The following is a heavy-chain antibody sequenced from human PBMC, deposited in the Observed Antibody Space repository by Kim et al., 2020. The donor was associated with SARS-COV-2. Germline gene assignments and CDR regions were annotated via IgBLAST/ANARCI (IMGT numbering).Heavy chain of an antibody. CDR1: GGSISSYY. Sequence: SETLSLTCTVSGGSISSYYWSWIRQPPGKGLEWIGYIYYSGSTNYNPSLKSRVTISVDTSKNQFSLKLSSVTAADTAVYYCARQGRDCSSTSCYYYYYMDVWGKGTTVTVSS. J-gene: IGHJ6*03. CDR2: IYYSGST. V-gene: IGHV4-59*08. CDR3: ARQGRDCSSTSCYYYYYMDV. D-gene: IGHD2-2*01.